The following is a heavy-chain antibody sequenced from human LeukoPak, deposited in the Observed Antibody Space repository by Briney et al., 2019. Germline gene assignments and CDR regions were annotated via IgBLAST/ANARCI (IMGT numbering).Heavy chain of an antibody. J-gene: IGHJ4*02. D-gene: IGHD2-21*02. Sequence: PSDTLSLTCAVSDYSISSAYYWGWLRQPPGRGLEWIWSIYHSGSTDYNPSLKSRVTISVDTSKNQFSMKLRSVTAADTAVYYCARDQAYCGGDCYFDFWGQGTLVTVSS. V-gene: IGHV4-38-2*02. CDR1: DYSISSAYY. CDR3: ARDQAYCGGDCYFDF. CDR2: IYHSGST.